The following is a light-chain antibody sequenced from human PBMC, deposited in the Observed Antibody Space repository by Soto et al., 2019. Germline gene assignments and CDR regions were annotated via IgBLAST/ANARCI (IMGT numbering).Light chain of an antibody. V-gene: IGLV2-11*01. CDR3: CSYAGSYIHYV. CDR1: SSDVGFYYY. CDR2: DVD. J-gene: IGLJ1*01. Sequence: QSALTQARAVSGSPGQAVTISCTGTSSDVGFYYYVSWYQQRPGKAPKLMLYDVDKRPSGVPDRFSGSKSGNTASLTISGLQAEDEADYYCCSYAGSYIHYVFGTGTKVTVL.